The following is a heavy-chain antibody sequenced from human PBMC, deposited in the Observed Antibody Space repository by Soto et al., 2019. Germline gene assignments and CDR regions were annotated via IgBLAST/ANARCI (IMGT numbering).Heavy chain of an antibody. Sequence: GESLKISCKGSGYSFTSYWIGWVRQMPGKGLEWMGIIYPGDSDTKYSPSFQGQVTISADKSISTAYLQWSSLKASDTAMYYCARRPAHYGDPRSNWFDPWGQGTLVTVSS. J-gene: IGHJ5*02. D-gene: IGHD4-17*01. CDR1: GYSFTSYW. V-gene: IGHV5-51*01. CDR2: IYPGDSDT. CDR3: ARRPAHYGDPRSNWFDP.